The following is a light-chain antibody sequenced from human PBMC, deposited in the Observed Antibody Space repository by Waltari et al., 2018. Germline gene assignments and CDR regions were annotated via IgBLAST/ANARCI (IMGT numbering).Light chain of an antibody. Sequence: DIQMTQSPFSLSTSVGDRVTITCRASQGIRNYLAWFQHKPGQAPKLLIYAASTLQSGVPSRFSGSGSGTDFTLTISSLQPEDVATYYCQKYNSAPYTFGQGTKLDI. CDR3: QKYNSAPYT. J-gene: IGKJ2*01. CDR1: QGIRNY. V-gene: IGKV1-27*01. CDR2: AAS.